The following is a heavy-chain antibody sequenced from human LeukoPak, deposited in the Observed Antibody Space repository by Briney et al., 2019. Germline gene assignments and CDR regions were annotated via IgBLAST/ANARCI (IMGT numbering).Heavy chain of an antibody. Sequence: SETLSLTCTVSGYSISSGYYWGWIRQPPGKGLEWIGSIYHSGSTYYNPSLKSRVTISVDTSKNQFSLKLSSVTAADTAVYYCARGVSSSWWLVGFDYWGQGTLVTVSS. V-gene: IGHV4-38-2*02. J-gene: IGHJ4*02. CDR3: ARGVSSSWWLVGFDY. D-gene: IGHD6-13*01. CDR2: IYHSGST. CDR1: GYSISSGYY.